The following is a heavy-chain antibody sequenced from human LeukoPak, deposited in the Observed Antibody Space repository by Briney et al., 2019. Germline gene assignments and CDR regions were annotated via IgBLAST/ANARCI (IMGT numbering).Heavy chain of an antibody. CDR1: GFTFSSYW. D-gene: IGHD1/OR15-1a*01. CDR2: IKQDGSEK. Sequence: GGSLRLSCAASGFTFSSYWMNWVRQAPGKGLEWVANIKQDGSEKYYVDSVKGRFTISRDNAKNSLFLQMNSLRADDTAVYYCGRKNSYDAFDIWGQGTMVTVSS. J-gene: IGHJ3*02. V-gene: IGHV3-7*03. CDR3: GRKNSYDAFDI.